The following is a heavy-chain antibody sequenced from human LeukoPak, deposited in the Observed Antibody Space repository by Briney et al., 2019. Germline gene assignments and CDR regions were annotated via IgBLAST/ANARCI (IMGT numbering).Heavy chain of an antibody. CDR2: INHSGST. V-gene: IGHV4-34*01. CDR1: GGSFSGYY. J-gene: IGHJ4*02. CDR3: AAVSGYSGYDPYYFDY. Sequence: SETLSLTCAVYGGSFSGYYWSWIRQPPGKGLEWIGEINHSGSTNYNPSLKSRVTISVDTSKNQFSLKLSSVTAADTAVYYCAAVSGYSGYDPYYFDYWGQGTQVTVSS. D-gene: IGHD5-12*01.